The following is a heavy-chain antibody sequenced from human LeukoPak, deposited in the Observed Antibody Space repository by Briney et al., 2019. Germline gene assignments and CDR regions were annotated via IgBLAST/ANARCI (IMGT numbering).Heavy chain of an antibody. J-gene: IGHJ4*02. CDR1: GFTFSSYG. CDR2: INSDGSST. V-gene: IGHV3-74*01. Sequence: GGSLRLSCAASGFTFSSYGMHWVRQAPGKGLVWVSRINSDGSSTSYADSVKGRFTISRDNAKNTLYLQMNSLRAEDTAVYYCARHPGSSGYYYSPGGWGQGTLVTDSS. D-gene: IGHD3-22*01. CDR3: ARHPGSSGYYYSPGG.